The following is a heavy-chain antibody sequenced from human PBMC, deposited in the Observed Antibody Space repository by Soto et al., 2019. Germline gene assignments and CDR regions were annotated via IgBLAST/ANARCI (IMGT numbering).Heavy chain of an antibody. J-gene: IGHJ5*02. Sequence: SETLSLTCTVSGGSISSGDYYWSWIRQPPGKGLEWIGYIYYSGSTYYNPSLKSRVTISVDTSKNQFSLKLSSVTAADTAVYYCARDTNQMGFDPWGQGTLVTVSS. CDR1: GGSISSGDYY. V-gene: IGHV4-30-4*01. CDR3: ARDTNQMGFDP. CDR2: IYYSGST. D-gene: IGHD2-8*01.